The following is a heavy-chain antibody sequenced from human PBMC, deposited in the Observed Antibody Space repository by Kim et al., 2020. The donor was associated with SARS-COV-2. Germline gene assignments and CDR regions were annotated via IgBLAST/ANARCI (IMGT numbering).Heavy chain of an antibody. CDR1: GFTFSSYS. CDR3: ARAKKNYYYDSSGYLPGRSHAY. CDR2: ISSSSSYI. Sequence: GGSLRLSCAASGFTFSSYSMNWVRQAPGKGLEWVSSISSSSSYIYYADSVKGRFTISRDNAKNSLYLQMNSLRAEDTAVYYCARAKKNYYYDSSGYLPGRSHAYWGHGTLVTVSS. J-gene: IGHJ4*01. D-gene: IGHD3-22*01. V-gene: IGHV3-21*01.